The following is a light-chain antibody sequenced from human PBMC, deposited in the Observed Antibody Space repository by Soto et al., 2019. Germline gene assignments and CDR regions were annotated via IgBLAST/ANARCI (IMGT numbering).Light chain of an antibody. J-gene: IGKJ4*01. CDR1: QTVNSNY. V-gene: IGKV3-20*01. Sequence: EIVLTQSPGTLSLSPGERATLSCMASQTVNSNYLAWYQQRAGQAPRLLIYGASTRAADIPDRFSGSGSGTDLTHTISRLEAEDFAVYYCQQYDRSPLITFGGGTKVEIK. CDR2: GAS. CDR3: QQYDRSPLIT.